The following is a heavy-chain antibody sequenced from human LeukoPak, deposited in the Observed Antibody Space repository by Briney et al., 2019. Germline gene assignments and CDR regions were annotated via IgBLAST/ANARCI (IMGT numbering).Heavy chain of an antibody. CDR3: AKASFADFWSGYYAYYFDN. CDR2: VSGTGGST. J-gene: IGHJ4*02. V-gene: IGHV3-23*01. CDR1: GFTFSTYT. Sequence: GGSLRLSCAASGFTFSTYTTSWVRQAPGKGLEWVSAVSGTGGSTYYADSVKGRFTISRDNSKNTLYLQMNSLRAEDTAVYYCAKASFADFWSGYYAYYFDNWGQGTPVTVSS. D-gene: IGHD3-3*01.